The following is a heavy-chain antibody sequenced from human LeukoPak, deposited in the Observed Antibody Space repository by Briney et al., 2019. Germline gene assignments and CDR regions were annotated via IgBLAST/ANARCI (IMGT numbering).Heavy chain of an antibody. CDR1: GFTFSSYW. D-gene: IGHD4-17*01. Sequence: GGSLRLSCAASGFTFSSYWMSWVRQAPGKGLEWVANIKQDGSEKYYVDSVKGRFTISRDNAKNSRYLQMNSLRAEDTAVYYCARQSFYGDELPDFDYWGQGTLVTVSS. CDR3: ARQSFYGDELPDFDY. V-gene: IGHV3-7*01. CDR2: IKQDGSEK. J-gene: IGHJ4*02.